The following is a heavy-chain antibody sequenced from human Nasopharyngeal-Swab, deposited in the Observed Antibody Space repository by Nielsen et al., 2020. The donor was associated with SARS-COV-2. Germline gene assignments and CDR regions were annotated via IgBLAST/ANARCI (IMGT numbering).Heavy chain of an antibody. D-gene: IGHD3-3*01. Sequence: GGSLRLSCAASGFTFSSYSMNWVRQAPGKGLEWVANIKQDAGEMYYVDSVKGRFTISRDNAKNSLYLQMNSLRAEDTAVYFCARGRPLGGYYFGYFDYWGQGTLVTVSS. J-gene: IGHJ4*02. CDR3: ARGRPLGGYYFGYFDY. V-gene: IGHV3-7*01. CDR2: IKQDAGEM. CDR1: GFTFSSYS.